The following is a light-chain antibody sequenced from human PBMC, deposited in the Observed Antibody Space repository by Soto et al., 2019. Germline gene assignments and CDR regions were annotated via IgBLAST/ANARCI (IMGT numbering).Light chain of an antibody. V-gene: IGLV1-40*01. CDR2: TNN. J-gene: IGLJ2*01. Sequence: QSVLTQPPSISGAPGQTVTISCTWSSTNIGADYDVHWYQQLSETAPKLLIYTNNNRPSGVPDRFSGSKSGASASLAITGLRTEDEADYYCQSYDRSLSGLIFGGGTKLTVL. CDR1: STNIGADYD. CDR3: QSYDRSLSGLI.